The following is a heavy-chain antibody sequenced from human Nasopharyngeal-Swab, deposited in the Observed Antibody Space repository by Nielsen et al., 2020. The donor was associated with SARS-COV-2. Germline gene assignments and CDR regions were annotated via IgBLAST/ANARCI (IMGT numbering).Heavy chain of an antibody. J-gene: IGHJ6*02. CDR1: GFTCSSYG. V-gene: IGHV3-33*01. CDR2: IWYDGSNK. Sequence: GGSLRLSCAASGFTCSSYGMHWVRQAPGKGLEWVAVIWYDGSNKYYADSVKGRFTISRDNSKNTLYLQMNSLRAEDTAVYYCARDPPATWYGMDVWGQGTTVTVSS. CDR3: ARDPPATWYGMDV.